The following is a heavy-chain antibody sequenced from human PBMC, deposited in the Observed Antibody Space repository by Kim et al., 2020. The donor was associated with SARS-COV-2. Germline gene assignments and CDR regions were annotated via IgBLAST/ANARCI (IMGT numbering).Heavy chain of an antibody. Sequence: SETLSLTCAVYGGSFSAYSWIWIRQAPGKGLELIGEVNHSGITKYHPSLKSRVTISVDTSKNQFSLKLPSVTAADTAVFYCARGRAGVVPSPILGLGPYYYYYAMDVWGQGTTVTVS. J-gene: IGHJ6*02. V-gene: IGHV4-34*01. CDR3: ARGRAGVVPSPILGLGPYYYYYAMDV. CDR1: GGSFSAYS. CDR2: VNHSGIT. D-gene: IGHD3-3*01.